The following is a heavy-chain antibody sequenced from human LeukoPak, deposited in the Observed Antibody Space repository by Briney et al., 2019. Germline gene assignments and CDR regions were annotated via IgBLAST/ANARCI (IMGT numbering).Heavy chain of an antibody. Sequence: SETLSLTCTVSGGSTKTTDYYWSWVRQPPGKGLEWIGSISYSGTTYYKTTLQSRLTMSLDTSKNQFSLKLTSMTAADTAVYYCARVSAPGGTRLFDYWGQGTLVTVSS. V-gene: IGHV4-39*07. CDR3: ARVSAPGGTRLFDY. CDR2: ISYSGTT. CDR1: GGSTKTTDYY. J-gene: IGHJ4*02. D-gene: IGHD2-15*01.